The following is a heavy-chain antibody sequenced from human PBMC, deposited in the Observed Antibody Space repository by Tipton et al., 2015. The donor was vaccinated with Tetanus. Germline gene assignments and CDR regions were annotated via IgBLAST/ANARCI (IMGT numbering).Heavy chain of an antibody. CDR3: ARSPYDVVTGFYYYGVDV. V-gene: IGHV4-59*01. Sequence: TLSLTCTVSGGPIGYFYWGWIRQPPGKGQEWIGHISHSGSTQYNASLKGRVTLSIDTSKSQFSLNLSSVTAADTAVYYCARSPYDVVTGFYYYGVDVWGQGTTVTVSS. CDR2: ISHSGST. D-gene: IGHD3-9*01. J-gene: IGHJ6*02. CDR1: GGPIGYFY.